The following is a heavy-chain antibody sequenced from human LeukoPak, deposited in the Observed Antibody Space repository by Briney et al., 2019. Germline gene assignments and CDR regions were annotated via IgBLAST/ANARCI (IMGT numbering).Heavy chain of an antibody. Sequence: GGSLRLSCAASGFTFSSYAMHWVRQAPGKGPEWVAVISYDGSNKYYADSVKGRFTISRDNSKNTLYLQTNSLRAEDTAVYYCARDLTDNWNVRVESGNYWGQGTLVTVSS. V-gene: IGHV3-30*04. CDR1: GFTFSSYA. J-gene: IGHJ4*02. D-gene: IGHD1-1*01. CDR3: ARDLTDNWNVRVESGNY. CDR2: ISYDGSNK.